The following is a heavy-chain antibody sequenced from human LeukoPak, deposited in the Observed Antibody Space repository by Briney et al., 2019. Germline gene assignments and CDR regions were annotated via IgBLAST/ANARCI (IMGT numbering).Heavy chain of an antibody. CDR2: IIPIFGTA. CDR3: VRTEWLSYFDY. Sequence: SVKVSCKASGGTFSSYAISWVRPAPGQGLEWMGGIIPIFGTANYAQKFQGRVTITADESTSTAYMELSSLRSEDTAVYYCVRTEWLSYFDYWGQGTLVAVSS. J-gene: IGHJ4*02. D-gene: IGHD3-3*01. CDR1: GGTFSSYA. V-gene: IGHV1-69*13.